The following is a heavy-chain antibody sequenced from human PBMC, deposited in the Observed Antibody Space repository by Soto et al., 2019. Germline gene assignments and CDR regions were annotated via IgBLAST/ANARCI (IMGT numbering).Heavy chain of an antibody. D-gene: IGHD2-2*01. CDR2: IYYSGST. V-gene: IGHV4-30-4*01. CDR3: GTMPIVVEPAPMDV. J-gene: IGHJ6*02. CDR1: GGSISSGDYY. Sequence: TLDLPCTVSGGSISSGDYYWRWIRQPPGKGLEWIGYIYYSGSTSYNASLKSRTSISADPSNNQFSLKLHSLTAADTAVYFCGTMPIVVEPAPMDVWGPGTSVTVPS.